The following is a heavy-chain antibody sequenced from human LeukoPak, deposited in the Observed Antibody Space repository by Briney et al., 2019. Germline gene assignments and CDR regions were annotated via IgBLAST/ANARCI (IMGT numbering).Heavy chain of an antibody. V-gene: IGHV1-2*02. J-gene: IGHJ4*02. CDR2: IIPDSGGT. CDR1: GYTLTEYY. CDR3: STEDKYCTGANCGVF. Sequence: ASVKDSRKASGYTLTEYYIHSVRQAPGQGLECMGFIIPDSGGTTYQQNFQGRVTMTRDTSISTFYMQLSSLRPDDTAVYYCSTEDKYCTGANCGVFWGQGALVTVSS. D-gene: IGHD2-8*02.